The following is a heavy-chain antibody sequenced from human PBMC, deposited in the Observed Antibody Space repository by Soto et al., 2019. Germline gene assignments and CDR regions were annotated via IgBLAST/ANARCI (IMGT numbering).Heavy chain of an antibody. J-gene: IGHJ4*02. Sequence: GGSLRLSCAASGFTFSSYSVNWVRQAPGKGLEWVSSISSSSTYIYYADSVKGRFTISRDNAKNSLYLQMNSLRAEDTAVYYSARGSSADFDYWGQGTLVTVSS. CDR1: GFTFSSYS. D-gene: IGHD2-2*01. CDR2: ISSSSTYI. CDR3: ARGSSADFDY. V-gene: IGHV3-21*01.